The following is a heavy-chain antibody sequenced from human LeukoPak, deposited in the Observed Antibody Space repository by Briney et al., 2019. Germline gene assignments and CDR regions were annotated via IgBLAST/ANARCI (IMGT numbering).Heavy chain of an antibody. J-gene: IGHJ5*02. Sequence: GGSLRLSCAASGFTFSSYGMSWVRQAPGKGLEWVSAISGSGGSTYYADSVKGRFTISRDNSKNTLYLQMNSLRAEDTAVYYCAKDQRVGAVAGSNWFDPWGQGTLVTVSS. D-gene: IGHD6-19*01. CDR1: GFTFSSYG. V-gene: IGHV3-23*01. CDR2: ISGSGGST. CDR3: AKDQRVGAVAGSNWFDP.